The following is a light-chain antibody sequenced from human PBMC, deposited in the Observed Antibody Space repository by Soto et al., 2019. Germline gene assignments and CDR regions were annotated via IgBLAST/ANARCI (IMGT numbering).Light chain of an antibody. CDR1: ETVSSN. V-gene: IGKV3-15*01. CDR3: QQYYNWPLT. CDR2: GTS. J-gene: IGKJ4*01. Sequence: EIVMTQSPATLSVSPGERATLSCRASETVSSNLAWYQQKLGQAPRLLIYGTSTRVTGIPARFSGSGSGTEFTLTISSLQSEDFAVYYCQQYYNWPLTFGGGTKVEIK.